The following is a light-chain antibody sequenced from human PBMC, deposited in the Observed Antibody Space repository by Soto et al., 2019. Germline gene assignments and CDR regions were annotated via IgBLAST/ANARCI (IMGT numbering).Light chain of an antibody. CDR3: QQRSNWRGT. CDR2: DAS. Sequence: EIVLTQSPATLSFSPGERATLSCRASQSINKYLAWYQQKPGRAPRLLIYDASNRATGIPARFSGSGSGTDFTLTITSLEPEDFAVYYCQQRSNWRGTFGGGTKVEI. CDR1: QSINKY. J-gene: IGKJ4*01. V-gene: IGKV3-11*01.